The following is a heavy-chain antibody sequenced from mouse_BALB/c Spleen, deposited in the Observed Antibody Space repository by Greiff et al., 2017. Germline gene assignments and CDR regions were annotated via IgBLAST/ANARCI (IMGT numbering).Heavy chain of an antibody. J-gene: IGHJ3*01. CDR3: ATYDYDWFAY. D-gene: IGHD2-4*01. CDR2: ISYSGST. Sequence: EVQLVESGPGLVKPSQSLSLTCTVTGYSITSDYAWNWIRQFPGNKLEWMGYISYSGSTSYNPSLKSRISITRDTSKNQFFLQLNSVTTEDTATYYCATYDYDWFAYWGQGTLVTVSA. V-gene: IGHV3-2*02. CDR1: GYSITSDYA.